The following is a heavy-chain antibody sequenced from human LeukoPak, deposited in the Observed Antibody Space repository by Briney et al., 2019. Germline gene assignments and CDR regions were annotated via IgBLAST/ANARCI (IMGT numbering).Heavy chain of an antibody. CDR1: GFAFSNAR. V-gene: IGHV3-48*02. J-gene: IGHJ4*02. CDR3: VRDHQYSFDY. D-gene: IGHD1-1*01. CDR2: ITISSSYI. Sequence: GGSLRLSCAASGFAFSNARMSWVRQAPGKGLEWVSYITISSSYIQYADSVKGRFTISRDNVKNSLYLQMNSLRDEDTAVYYCVRDHQYSFDYWGQGTLVTVSS.